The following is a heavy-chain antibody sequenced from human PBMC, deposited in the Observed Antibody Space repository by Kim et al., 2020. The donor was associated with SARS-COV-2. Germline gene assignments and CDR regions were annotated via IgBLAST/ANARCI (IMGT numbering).Heavy chain of an antibody. V-gene: IGHV3-15*01. CDR3: TTVLGIAAFYGMDV. Sequence: APVKGRFTISRDDSKNTLYLQMNSLKTEDTAVYYCTTVLGIAAFYGMDVWGQGTTVTVSS. J-gene: IGHJ6*02. D-gene: IGHD6-13*01.